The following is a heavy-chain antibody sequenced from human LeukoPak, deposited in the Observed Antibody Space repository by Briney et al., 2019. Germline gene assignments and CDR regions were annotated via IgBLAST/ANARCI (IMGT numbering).Heavy chain of an antibody. J-gene: IGHJ4*02. D-gene: IGHD3-22*01. Sequence: SETLSLICAVSGGSIRRDGNLWGWIRQPPGKGLEWIGEINHSGSTNYNPSLKSRVTISVDTSKNQFPLKLSSVTAADTAVYYCARTSGGIYDSSGYYTYWGQGTLVTVSS. CDR1: GGSIRRDGNL. V-gene: IGHV4-34*01. CDR3: ARTSGGIYDSSGYYTY. CDR2: INHSGST.